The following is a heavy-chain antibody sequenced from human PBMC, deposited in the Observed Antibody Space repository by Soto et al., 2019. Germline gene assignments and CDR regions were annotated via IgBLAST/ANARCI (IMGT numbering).Heavy chain of an antibody. J-gene: IGHJ5*02. CDR2: IYYSGST. Sequence: SETLSLTCTVSGGSISSYYWSWIRQPPGKGLEWIGYIYYSGSTNYNPSLKSRVTISVDTSKNQFSLKLSSVTAADAAAYYCAKAPGGLLPNVHGVWFDPWGQGTLVTVSS. V-gene: IGHV4-59*08. CDR3: AKAPGGLLPNVHGVWFDP. CDR1: GGSISSYY. D-gene: IGHD3-16*01.